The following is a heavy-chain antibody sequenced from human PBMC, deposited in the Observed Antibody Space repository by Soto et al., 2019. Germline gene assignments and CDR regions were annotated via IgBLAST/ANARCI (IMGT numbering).Heavy chain of an antibody. D-gene: IGHD2-2*01. CDR3: ASNTRQYQLLTCFDP. V-gene: IGHV4-39*01. J-gene: IGHJ5*02. CDR1: GGSISSSSYY. CDR2: IYYSGST. Sequence: SETLSLTCTVSGGSISSSSYYWGWIRQPPGKGLEWIGSIYYSGSTYYNPSLKSRVTISVDTSKNQFSLKLSSVTAADTAVYYCASNTRQYQLLTCFDPWGPGTLVTVFS.